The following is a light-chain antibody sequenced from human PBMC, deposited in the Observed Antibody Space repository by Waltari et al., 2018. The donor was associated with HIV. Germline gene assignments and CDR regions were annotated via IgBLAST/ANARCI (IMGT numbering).Light chain of an antibody. Sequence: QSALSQPASVSGSPGQSLVISCRGTSSNLGNYNLVSWYQQHPGQVPRIIIYEVTKRPSGVSYRFSGSKSANTASLMISGLQAEDEADYYCSSYAGGHTWVFGGGTKLTVL. CDR1: SSNLGNYNL. CDR3: SSYAGGHTWV. CDR2: EVT. V-gene: IGLV2-23*02. J-gene: IGLJ2*01.